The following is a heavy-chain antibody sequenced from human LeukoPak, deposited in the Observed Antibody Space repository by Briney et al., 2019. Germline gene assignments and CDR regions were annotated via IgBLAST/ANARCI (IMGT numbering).Heavy chain of an antibody. CDR3: ANTYYFDY. CDR2: ISSSGSTI. Sequence: PGGSLRLSCAASGFTFSSYEMNWVRQAPGKGLEWVSYISSSGSTIYYADSVKGRFTISRDNSEDTLYLQMNSLRAEDTAMYYCANTYYFDYWGQGTLVTVSS. V-gene: IGHV3-48*03. J-gene: IGHJ4*02. CDR1: GFTFSSYE. D-gene: IGHD2-2*02.